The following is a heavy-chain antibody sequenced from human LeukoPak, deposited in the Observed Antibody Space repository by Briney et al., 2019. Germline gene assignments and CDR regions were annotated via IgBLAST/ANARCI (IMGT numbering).Heavy chain of an antibody. V-gene: IGHV3-64D*06. CDR2: ITSNGGST. D-gene: IGHD3-10*01. CDR1: GFTFSSYA. J-gene: IGHJ4*02. Sequence: GGSLRLSCSASGFTFSSYAMHWVRQAPGKGLEYVSSITSNGGSTYYADSVKGRVTISRDNSKNTLYLQMSSLRAEDTALYYCLRDLTGAGDYWAQGTLVTVSS. CDR3: LRDLTGAGDY.